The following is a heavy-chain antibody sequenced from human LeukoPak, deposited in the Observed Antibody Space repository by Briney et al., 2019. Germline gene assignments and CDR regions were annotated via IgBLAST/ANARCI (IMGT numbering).Heavy chain of an antibody. Sequence: GGSLRLSCAASGFTFSSYGMSWVRQAPGKGLEWVSPVSGGGGRTTYYADSVKGRFTISRDNSKNTLYLQMNSLRAEDTAVYYCARRPYHFDIIGPVWGQGTKVTVSS. CDR1: GFTFSSYG. CDR2: VSGGGGRTT. J-gene: IGHJ3*01. CDR3: ARRPYHFDIIGPV. V-gene: IGHV3-23*01. D-gene: IGHD3-9*01.